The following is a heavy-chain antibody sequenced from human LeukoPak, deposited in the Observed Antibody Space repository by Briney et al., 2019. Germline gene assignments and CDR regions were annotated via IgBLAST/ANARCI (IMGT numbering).Heavy chain of an antibody. V-gene: IGHV3-74*01. J-gene: IGHJ3*02. D-gene: IGHD3-16*01. CDR3: ARVRDYDYVWGRREDAFDI. CDR2: INSVGSST. CDR1: GFIFSTYW. Sequence: GGSLRLSCTASGFIFSTYWMHWVRQAPGKGLVWVSLINSVGSSTNYADSVKGRFTISRDNAKNMLYLQMNSLRAEDTAVYYCARVRDYDYVWGRREDAFDIWGQGTMVTVSS.